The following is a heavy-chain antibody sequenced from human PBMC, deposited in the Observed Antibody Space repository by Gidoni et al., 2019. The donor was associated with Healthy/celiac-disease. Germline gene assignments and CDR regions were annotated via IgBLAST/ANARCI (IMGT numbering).Heavy chain of an antibody. CDR2: ISSGSSYI. J-gene: IGHJ5*02. V-gene: IGHV3-21*01. D-gene: IGHD3-22*01. Sequence: EVQLVESGGGLVKPGGSLRLPCPASVSTFSSYSMNLVRQAPGKGLEWVSSISSGSSYIYYADSVKGRFTISRDNAKNSLYLQMNSLRAEDTAVYYCARGPDSSGYSPWEGWFDPWGQGTLVTVSS. CDR3: ARGPDSSGYSPWEGWFDP. CDR1: VSTFSSYS.